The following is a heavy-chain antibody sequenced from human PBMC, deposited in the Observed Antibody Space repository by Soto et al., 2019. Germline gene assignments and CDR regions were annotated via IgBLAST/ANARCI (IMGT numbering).Heavy chain of an antibody. J-gene: IGHJ4*02. Sequence: EVQLVESGGGLVKPGGSLRLSCAASGFTFSSYSMNWVRQAPGKGLEWVSSISSSSSYIYYADSVKGRFTISRDNAKNSLYLQMNSLRAEDTAVYYCAGVAAAAGTSPYFDYWGQGTLVTVSS. CDR3: AGVAAAAGTSPYFDY. V-gene: IGHV3-21*01. CDR2: ISSSSSYI. CDR1: GFTFSSYS. D-gene: IGHD6-13*01.